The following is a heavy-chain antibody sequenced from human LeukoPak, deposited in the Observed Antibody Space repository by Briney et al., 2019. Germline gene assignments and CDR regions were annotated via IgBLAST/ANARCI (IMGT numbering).Heavy chain of an antibody. Sequence: SGGSLRLSCAASGFTFSSYTMNWVRQAPGKGLEWVSSISSSSGYIYYADSVKGRFTISRDNAKNSLYLQMSGLRAEDTAVYYCARQWPYWGQGTLVTVSS. CDR3: ARQWPY. V-gene: IGHV3-21*01. D-gene: IGHD2-8*01. CDR2: ISSSSGYI. CDR1: GFTFSSYT. J-gene: IGHJ4*02.